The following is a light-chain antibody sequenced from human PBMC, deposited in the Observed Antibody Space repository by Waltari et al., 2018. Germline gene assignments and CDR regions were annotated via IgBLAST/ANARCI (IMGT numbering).Light chain of an antibody. CDR3: SSYTSSTTRVL. CDR1: SSDVGRSHY. J-gene: IGLJ2*01. CDR2: NVS. V-gene: IGLV2-14*03. Sequence: QSALTQPASVSGSPGQSRTLPCSGTSSDVGRSHYVSWFPQHPGEAPKLIIYNVSFRPSGVSNRFSGSKSGNTASLTITGLQAEDEADYYCSSYTSSTTRVLFGGGTKLTVL.